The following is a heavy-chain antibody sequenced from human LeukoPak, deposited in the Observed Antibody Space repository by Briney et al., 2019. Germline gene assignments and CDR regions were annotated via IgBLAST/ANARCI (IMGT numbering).Heavy chain of an antibody. D-gene: IGHD1/OR15-1a*01. CDR1: GFTFSTYF. CDR3: ARNKRGDI. CDR2: IKQDGSEK. V-gene: IGHV3-7*01. J-gene: IGHJ4*02. Sequence: GGSLRLSCAASGFTFSTYFMSWVRQAPGKGLEWVANIKQDGSEKYYVDSVKGRFTFSRDNAKNSLYLQMNSLRAEDTAVYYCARNKRGDIWGQGTLVTVSS.